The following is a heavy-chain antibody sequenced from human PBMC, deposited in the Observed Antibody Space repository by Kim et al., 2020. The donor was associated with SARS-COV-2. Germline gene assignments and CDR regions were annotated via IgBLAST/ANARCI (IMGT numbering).Heavy chain of an antibody. CDR2: T. CDR3: ARGDYFYYAMDI. Sequence: TNYNPSLKSRVPISLDTSRNQFSLRLTSVTATDTAVYYCARGDYFYYAMDIWGQGTTVTVSS. J-gene: IGHJ6*02. V-gene: IGHV4-30-2*04.